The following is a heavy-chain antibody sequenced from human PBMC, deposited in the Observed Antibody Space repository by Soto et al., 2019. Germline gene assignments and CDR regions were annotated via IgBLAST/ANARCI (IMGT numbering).Heavy chain of an antibody. CDR1: GYTFTSYG. CDR2: ISAYNGNT. V-gene: IGHV1-18*01. Sequence: ASVKVSCKASGYTFTSYGISWVRQAPGQGLEWMGWISAYNGNTNYAQKLQGRVTMTTDTSTSTAYMELRSLRSDDTAVYYCARDTLYCSGGSCSDYWGQGTLVTVSS. J-gene: IGHJ4*02. D-gene: IGHD2-15*01. CDR3: ARDTLYCSGGSCSDY.